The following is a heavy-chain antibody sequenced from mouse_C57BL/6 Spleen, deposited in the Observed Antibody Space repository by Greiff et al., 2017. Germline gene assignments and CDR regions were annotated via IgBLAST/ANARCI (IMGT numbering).Heavy chain of an antibody. CDR2: INPYNGGT. CDR1: GYTFTDYY. CDR3: ARDYYGSSYDGYYAMDY. V-gene: IGHV1-19*01. Sequence: EVKLVESGPVLVKPGASVKMSCKASGYTFTDYYMNWVKQSHGKSLEWIGVINPYNGGTSYNQKFKGKATLTVDKSSSTAYMELNSLTSEDSAVYYCARDYYGSSYDGYYAMDYWGQGTSVTVSS. J-gene: IGHJ4*01. D-gene: IGHD1-1*01.